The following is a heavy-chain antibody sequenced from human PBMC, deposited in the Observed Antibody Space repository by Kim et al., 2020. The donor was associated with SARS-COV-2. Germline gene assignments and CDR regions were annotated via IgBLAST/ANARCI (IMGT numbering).Heavy chain of an antibody. Sequence: GGSLRLSCAASGFTFSSYSMNWVRQAPGKGLEWVSSISSSSSYIYYADSVKGRFTISRDNAKNSLYLQMNSLRAEDTAVYYCARGQLELRGSSDYWGQGTLVTVSS. J-gene: IGHJ4*02. D-gene: IGHD1-7*01. CDR3: ARGQLELRGSSDY. V-gene: IGHV3-21*01. CDR2: ISSSSSYI. CDR1: GFTFSSYS.